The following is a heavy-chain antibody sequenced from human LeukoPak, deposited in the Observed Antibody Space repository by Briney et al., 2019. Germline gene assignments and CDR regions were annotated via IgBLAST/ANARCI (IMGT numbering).Heavy chain of an antibody. Sequence: PSETLSLTCTVSGGSISSYYWSWIRQPPGKGLEWIGYIYYSGSTNYNPSLKSRVTISVDTSKNQFSLKLSSVTAADTAVYYCASSSGWYWDAFDIWGQGTMVTVSS. CDR1: GGSISSYY. D-gene: IGHD6-19*01. CDR2: IYYSGST. J-gene: IGHJ3*02. V-gene: IGHV4-59*08. CDR3: ASSSGWYWDAFDI.